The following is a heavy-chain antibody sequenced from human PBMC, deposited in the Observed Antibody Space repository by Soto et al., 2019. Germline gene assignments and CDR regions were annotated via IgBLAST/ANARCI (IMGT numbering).Heavy chain of an antibody. CDR1: GFTFNSYV. CDR2: IWYDGNTK. CDR3: ARPLVSPVAGPYYYGMDV. J-gene: IGHJ6*02. D-gene: IGHD6-19*01. V-gene: IGHV3-33*01. Sequence: ESGGGVVQPGRSLRLSCTASGFTFNSYVFNWVRQAPGKGLEWVAVIWYDGNTKYYADSVKGRFTISRDNLKNTLYLQMNSLTAEDTAVYYCARPLVSPVAGPYYYGMDVWGQGTTVTVSS.